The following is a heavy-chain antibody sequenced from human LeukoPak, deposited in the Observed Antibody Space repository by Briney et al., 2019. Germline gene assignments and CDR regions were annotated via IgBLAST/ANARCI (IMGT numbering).Heavy chain of an antibody. CDR1: VGSISSYY. Sequence: PSETLSVTCTVSVGSISSYYWSWIRQPAGRGLEWIGRIYTSGSTNYNTSLKCRVTMSVDTSKNQFSLKLSSVTAADTAAYYCARGSGYTYGYSFDSWGQGTLVTVPS. J-gene: IGHJ4*02. CDR2: IYTSGST. CDR3: ARGSGYTYGYSFDS. D-gene: IGHD5-18*01. V-gene: IGHV4-4*07.